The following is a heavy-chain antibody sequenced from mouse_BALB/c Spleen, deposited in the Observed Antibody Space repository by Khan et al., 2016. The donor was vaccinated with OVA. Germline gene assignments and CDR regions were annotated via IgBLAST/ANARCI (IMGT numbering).Heavy chain of an antibody. CDR3: AKFSPDYYSMDY. CDR1: GFSLNSYG. J-gene: IGHJ4*01. Sequence: QMQLEESGPGLVAPSQSLSITCTVSGFSLNSYGVNWVRQPPGKGLEWLGVIWGDGSTNYHSALKSRLIISKDDSKGQVFLKLNSLQTDDTATYYCAKFSPDYYSMDYWGQGTSVTVSS. CDR2: IWGDGST. V-gene: IGHV2-3*01.